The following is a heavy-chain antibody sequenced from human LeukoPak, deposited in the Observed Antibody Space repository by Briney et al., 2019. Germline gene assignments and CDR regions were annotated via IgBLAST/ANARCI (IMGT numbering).Heavy chain of an antibody. CDR2: IYYSGST. J-gene: IGHJ4*02. Sequence: PSETLSLTCTVSGGSISSYYWSWIRQPPGKGLERIGYIYYSGSTNYNPSLKSRVTISVDTSKNQFSLKLSSVTAADTAVYYCARGNDFWSGYYTIGPSFDYWGQGTLVTVSS. CDR3: ARGNDFWSGYYTIGPSFDY. CDR1: GGSISSYY. D-gene: IGHD3-3*01. V-gene: IGHV4-59*01.